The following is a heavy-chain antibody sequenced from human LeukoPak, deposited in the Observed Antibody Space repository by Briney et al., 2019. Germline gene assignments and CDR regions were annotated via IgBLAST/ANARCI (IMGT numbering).Heavy chain of an antibody. CDR1: GDFLRRYY. D-gene: IGHD6-13*01. J-gene: IGHJ6*02. V-gene: IGHV4-59*01. CDR2: IHDRGTT. Sequence: SETLSLTCTVSGDFLRRYYWSWIRQPPAQGREWLGHIHDRGTTNYNPSLQGQVTISIDTSKTQFSLKVNSVTAADPAVYYCVRDSRYGSGWFEDGLDFWGQGTTVTVSS. CDR3: VRDSRYGSGWFEDGLDF.